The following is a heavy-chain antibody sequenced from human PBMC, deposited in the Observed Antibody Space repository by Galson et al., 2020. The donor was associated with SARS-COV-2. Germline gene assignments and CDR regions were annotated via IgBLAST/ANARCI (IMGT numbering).Heavy chain of an antibody. V-gene: IGHV3-66*01. J-gene: IGHJ4*02. CDR3: AKAGATTRCYFDY. Sequence: GGSLRLSCATSGFTVSSNHMSWVRQAPGKGLEWLSIIYIGGTTSYADSVKGRFIISRDNSKNTLYLQMNSLRVEDTAVYYCAKAGATTRCYFDYWGQGTPVTVSS. CDR1: GFTVSSNH. CDR2: IYIGGTT. D-gene: IGHD1-26*01.